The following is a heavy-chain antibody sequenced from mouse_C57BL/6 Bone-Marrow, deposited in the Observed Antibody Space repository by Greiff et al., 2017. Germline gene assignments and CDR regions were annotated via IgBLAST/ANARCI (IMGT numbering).Heavy chain of an antibody. CDR2: IDPENGDT. CDR3: TSSPSYFDY. Sequence: EVQLKESGAELVRPGASVKLSCTASGFNIKDDYMHWVKQRPEQGLEWIGWIDPENGDTEYASKFQGKATITADTSSNTAYLQLSSLTSEDTAVYYCTSSPSYFDYWGQGTTLTVSS. CDR1: GFNIKDDY. V-gene: IGHV14-4*01. J-gene: IGHJ2*01. D-gene: IGHD1-1*01.